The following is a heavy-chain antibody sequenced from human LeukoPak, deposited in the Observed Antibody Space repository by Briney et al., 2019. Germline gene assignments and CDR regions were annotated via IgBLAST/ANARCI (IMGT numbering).Heavy chain of an antibody. V-gene: IGHV1-18*01. J-gene: IGHJ4*02. CDR3: TRDLGTYKSYGSIFFDY. CDR1: GYTFTDFG. CDR2: ISAYNGDI. D-gene: IGHD3-10*01. Sequence: ASVKVSCRASGYTFTDFGISWVRQAPGQGPEWMGWISAYNGDIIYGQKFQGRVTMTTGTSTSTAYMELRSLRSDDTAVYYCTRDLGTYKSYGSIFFDYWGQGALVTVSS.